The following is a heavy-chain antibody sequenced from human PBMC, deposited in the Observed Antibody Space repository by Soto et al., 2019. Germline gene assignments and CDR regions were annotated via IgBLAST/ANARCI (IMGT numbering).Heavy chain of an antibody. V-gene: IGHV4-34*02. D-gene: IGHD3-10*01. J-gene: IGHJ6*02. CDR3: ARGQLVWYGDLTPYHRDMDV. Sequence: QVQLQQWGAGLLRPSETLSLTCAFYGGSFDDFYWSWVRQSPGKGLEWVGEISHDGGTNYSPSLASRVSISVDTSKNNFSLHLRSVTAADTGLYYCARGQLVWYGDLTPYHRDMDVWGQGTTVTVSS. CDR1: GGSFDDFY. CDR2: ISHDGGT.